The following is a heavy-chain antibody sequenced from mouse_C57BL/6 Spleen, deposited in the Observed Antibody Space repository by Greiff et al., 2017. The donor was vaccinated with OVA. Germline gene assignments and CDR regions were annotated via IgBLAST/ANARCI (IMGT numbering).Heavy chain of an antibody. CDR2: IWSGGST. CDR3: ARNYYGSSYADY. V-gene: IGHV2-2*01. J-gene: IGHJ2*01. CDR1: GFSLTSYG. D-gene: IGHD1-1*01. Sequence: VMLVESGPGLVQPSQSLSITCTVSGFSLTSYGVHWVRQSPGKGLEWLGVIWSGGSTDYNAAFISRLSISKDNSKSQVFFKMNSLRADDTAIYYFARNYYGSSYADYWGQGTTLTVSS.